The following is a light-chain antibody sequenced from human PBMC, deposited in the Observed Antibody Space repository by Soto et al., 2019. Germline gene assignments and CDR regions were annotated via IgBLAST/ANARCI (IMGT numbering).Light chain of an antibody. CDR1: QNINRW. Sequence: DIQMTQSPSTLSASVGDTVTITCRASQNINRWLAWYQQRPEKAPNLLIHKASSLEGGVPSRFSGSASGSECTLTISSLHPDVFAAYFCQQYNVYRLPFGGGTKVEV. CDR3: QQYNVYRLP. V-gene: IGKV1-5*03. J-gene: IGKJ4*01. CDR2: KAS.